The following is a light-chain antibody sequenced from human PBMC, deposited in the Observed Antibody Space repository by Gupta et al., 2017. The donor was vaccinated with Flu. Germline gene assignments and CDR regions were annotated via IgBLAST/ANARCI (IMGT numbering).Light chain of an antibody. J-gene: IGKJ5*01. Sequence: ATLSLSPGERATLSCRASQGLVNYLAWYQQKPGQAPRLLIYDASNRATGIPARFSGSGSGTDFTLTISSLEPEDFAAYYCQHRSIWPQVTFGQGTRLDIK. CDR2: DAS. CDR1: QGLVNY. V-gene: IGKV3-11*01. CDR3: QHRSIWPQVT.